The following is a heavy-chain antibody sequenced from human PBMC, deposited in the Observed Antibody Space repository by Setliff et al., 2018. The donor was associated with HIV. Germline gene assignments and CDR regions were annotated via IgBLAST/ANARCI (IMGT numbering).Heavy chain of an antibody. V-gene: IGHV4-59*11. Sequence: ASETLSLTCTVSGPSINIHYWSWIRQSPGKAFEWIGYIYSTGSTNYNPSLQSRVTISMVASRNQFSLKWTSVTAADTAVYYCAKGAGFYGDYTFDHWGQGRQVTVSS. J-gene: IGHJ4*02. CDR2: IYSTGST. D-gene: IGHD4-17*01. CDR3: AKGAGFYGDYTFDH. CDR1: GPSINIHY.